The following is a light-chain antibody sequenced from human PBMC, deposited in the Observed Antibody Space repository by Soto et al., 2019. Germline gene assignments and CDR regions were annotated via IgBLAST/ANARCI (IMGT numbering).Light chain of an antibody. Sequence: EILLTQSPATLPLSPCDGATLSFGASQSISNNYLAWYQQKPGLAPRLLIYDASYRANGIPDRFSGSGSGTDFTLTISRLEPEDFAVYYCQQSGSSPWTFGQGTKVDIK. CDR3: QQSGSSPWT. CDR2: DAS. CDR1: QSISNNY. V-gene: IGKV3D-20*01. J-gene: IGKJ1*01.